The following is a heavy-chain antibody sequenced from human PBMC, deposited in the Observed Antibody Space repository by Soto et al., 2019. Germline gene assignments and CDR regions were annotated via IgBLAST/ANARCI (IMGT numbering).Heavy chain of an antibody. J-gene: IGHJ6*02. D-gene: IGHD2-2*01. CDR1: GGTFSSYA. V-gene: IGHV1-69*13. CDR2: IIPIFGTA. CDR3: ARDSCISTSCSRSGYYYGMDV. Sequence: SVKVSCKASGGTFSSYAISWVRQAPGQGLEWMGGIIPIFGTANYAQKFQGRVTITADESTSTAYMELSSLRSEDTAVYYCARDSCISTSCSRSGYYYGMDVWGQGTTVTVSS.